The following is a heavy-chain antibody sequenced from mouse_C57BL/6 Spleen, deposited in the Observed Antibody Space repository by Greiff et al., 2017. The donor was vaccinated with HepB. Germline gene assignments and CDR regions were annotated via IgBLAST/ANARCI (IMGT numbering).Heavy chain of an antibody. CDR2: INPSTGGT. CDR1: GYSFTGYY. Sequence: VQLQQSGPELVKPGASVKISCKASGYSFTGYYMNWVKQSPEKSLEWIGEINPSTGGTTYNQKFKAKATLTGDKSSSTAYMQLKSLTSEDSAVYYCARGGYYGYWGQGTTLTVSS. J-gene: IGHJ2*01. CDR3: ARGGYYGY. D-gene: IGHD1-1*01. V-gene: IGHV1-42*01.